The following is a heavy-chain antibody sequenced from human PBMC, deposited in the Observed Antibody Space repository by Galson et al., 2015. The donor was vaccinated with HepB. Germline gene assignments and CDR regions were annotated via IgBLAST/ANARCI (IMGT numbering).Heavy chain of an antibody. Sequence: SLRLSCAASGFTFSAYDMYWVRQAPGKGLEWVSSITTRSSYIYYAHSMRGRFTIARDNAKNSLFLQMDSLRAEDTAVYYCAKAGCSGAGCYLRYSWIDSWGQGTLVTVSS. CDR2: ITTRSSYI. V-gene: IGHV3-21*06. J-gene: IGHJ5*01. CDR3: AKAGCSGAGCYLRYSWIDS. CDR1: GFTFSAYD. D-gene: IGHD2-2*01.